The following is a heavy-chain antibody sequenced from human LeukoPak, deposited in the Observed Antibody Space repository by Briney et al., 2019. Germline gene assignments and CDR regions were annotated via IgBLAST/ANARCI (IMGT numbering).Heavy chain of an antibody. CDR2: IKRKADGGPT. V-gene: IGHV3-15*01. CDR1: GFIFSDAW. J-gene: IGHJ3*02. Sequence: GGSLRLSCAASGFIFSDAWMTWVRQPPGKGLEWVGRIKRKADGGPTDYAAPGKGRFTISRDDSKNTLYLQMDSLKIEDTAVCFCSTNQALDIWGQGTKVTVSS. CDR3: STNQALDI.